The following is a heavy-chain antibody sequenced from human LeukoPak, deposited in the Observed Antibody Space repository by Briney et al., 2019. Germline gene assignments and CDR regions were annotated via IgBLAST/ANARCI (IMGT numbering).Heavy chain of an antibody. V-gene: IGHV1-3*01. D-gene: IGHD3-10*01. Sequence: ASVKVSCKASGYTFTSYAMHWVRQAPGQRLEWMGWINAGNGNTKYSQKFQGRVTITRDTSASTAYMELSSLRSEDTAVYYRARSPMAPYNWFDPWGQGTLVTVSS. CDR2: INAGNGNT. CDR3: ARSPMAPYNWFDP. CDR1: GYTFTSYA. J-gene: IGHJ5*02.